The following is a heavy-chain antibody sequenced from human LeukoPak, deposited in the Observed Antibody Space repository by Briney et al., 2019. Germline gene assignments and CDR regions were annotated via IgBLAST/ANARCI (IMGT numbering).Heavy chain of an antibody. Sequence: GASVNVSCKASGGTFSSYAISWVRQAPGQGLEWMGRIIPILGIANYAQKFQGRVTITADKSTSTAYMELSSLRSEDTAVYYCARETGLVTDYWGQGTLVTVSS. J-gene: IGHJ4*02. CDR1: GGTFSSYA. CDR2: IIPILGIA. V-gene: IGHV1-69*04. D-gene: IGHD2-21*02. CDR3: ARETGLVTDY.